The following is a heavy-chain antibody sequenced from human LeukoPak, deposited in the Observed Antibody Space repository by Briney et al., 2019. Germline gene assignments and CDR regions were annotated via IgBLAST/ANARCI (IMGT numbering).Heavy chain of an antibody. CDR2: IYHSGST. Sequence: PSETLSLTCAVSGYSISSGYYWGWIRQPPGKGLEWVGSIYHSGSTYYNPSLKSRVTISVDTSKNPFSLKLSSVTAADTAVYYCARDSQLWSPLLYFDYWGQGTLVTVSS. CDR1: GYSISSGYY. V-gene: IGHV4-38-2*02. J-gene: IGHJ4*02. CDR3: ARDSQLWSPLLYFDY. D-gene: IGHD3-10*01.